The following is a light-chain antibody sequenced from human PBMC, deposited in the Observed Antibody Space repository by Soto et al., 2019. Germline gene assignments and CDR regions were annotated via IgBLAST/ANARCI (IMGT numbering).Light chain of an antibody. CDR1: SSDVGAYNY. J-gene: IGLJ1*01. CDR3: SSKIDSSTLFV. V-gene: IGLV2-14*01. Sequence: QSALTQPASVTWSPGQSLTLSCTGTSSDVGAYNYVSWYQHHPGKVPKLLIYEVTTRRSVVSDRFSGSKSGNTASLTISGLQAEDEVDYYCSSKIDSSTLFVFGAGTKVTVL. CDR2: EVT.